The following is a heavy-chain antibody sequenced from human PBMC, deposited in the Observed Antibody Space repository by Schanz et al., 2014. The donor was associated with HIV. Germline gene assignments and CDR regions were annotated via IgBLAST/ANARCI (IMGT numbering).Heavy chain of an antibody. CDR1: GGSFSGNV. Sequence: QVRLQQWGAGLLKPSQTLSLTCAVYGGSFSGNVWSWIRQPPGKGLEWIGEITDDGRTDDGSTDYNPSLKSRVTISIDTSKSQFSLKLSSVTAADTAVYYCARDSTMDYFDYWGQGTLVTVSS. CDR2: ITDDGRTDDGST. J-gene: IGHJ4*02. V-gene: IGHV4-34*02. CDR3: ARDSTMDYFDY. D-gene: IGHD6-13*01.